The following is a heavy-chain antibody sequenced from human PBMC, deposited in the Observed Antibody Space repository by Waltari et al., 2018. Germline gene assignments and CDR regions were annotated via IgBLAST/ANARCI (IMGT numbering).Heavy chain of an antibody. CDR3: ASLDF. Sequence: EVQLVESGGGLVQPGGSLRLSCAASGFTLSRHWMNWVRQAPGKGLEWVANIKQDGSEKYYVDSVKGRFTISRDNAKNSLYLQMNSLRAEDTAVYYCASLDFWGQGTLVTVSS. V-gene: IGHV3-7*01. J-gene: IGHJ4*02. CDR1: GFTLSRHW. CDR2: IKQDGSEK.